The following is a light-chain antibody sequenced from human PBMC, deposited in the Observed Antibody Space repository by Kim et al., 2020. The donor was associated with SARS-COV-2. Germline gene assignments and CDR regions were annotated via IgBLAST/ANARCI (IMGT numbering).Light chain of an antibody. J-gene: IGLJ3*02. Sequence: QTAKLTCSGNGKKVGDQGAAWLRKVQSHPPKLLSYRNNKRPSGIADRLAAARSGSTASLTITGLQPEDEADYYCSAWDSSLSAWVFGGGTQLTVL. CDR3: SAWDSSLSAWV. CDR1: GKKVGDQG. V-gene: IGLV10-54*04. CDR2: RNN.